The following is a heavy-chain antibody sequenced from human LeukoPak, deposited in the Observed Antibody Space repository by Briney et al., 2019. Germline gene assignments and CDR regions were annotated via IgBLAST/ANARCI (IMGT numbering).Heavy chain of an antibody. CDR1: GGTFSSYA. J-gene: IGHJ5*02. CDR2: IIPIFGTA. V-gene: IGHV1-69*13. Sequence: SVKVSCKASGGTFSSYAISWVRQAPGQGLEWMGGIIPIFGTANYAQKFQGRVTITADESTSTAYMELRSLRSEDTAVYYCARDRRVGATHNWFDPWGQGTLVTVSS. CDR3: ARDRRVGATHNWFDP. D-gene: IGHD1-26*01.